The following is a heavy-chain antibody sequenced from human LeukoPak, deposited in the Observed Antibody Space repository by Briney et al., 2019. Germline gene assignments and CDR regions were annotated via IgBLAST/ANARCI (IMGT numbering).Heavy chain of an antibody. CDR3: ASGNEVTLDGFAI. D-gene: IGHD2-15*01. CDR2: MNPGSGDT. V-gene: IGHV1-8*01. J-gene: IGHJ3*02. CDR1: GYTFTTHD. Sequence: ASVKVSCKASGYTFTTHDLTWVRQATGQGLEWMGWMNPGSGDTAYAQKFQGRVTMTEDTSTDTAYMELSSLRSEDTAMYYCASGNEVTLDGFAIWGQGTMVTVSS.